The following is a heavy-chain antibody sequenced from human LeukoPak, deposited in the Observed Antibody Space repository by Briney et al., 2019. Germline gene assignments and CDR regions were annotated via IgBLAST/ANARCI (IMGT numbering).Heavy chain of an antibody. CDR1: GYTFTSYG. Sequence: ASVKVSCKASGYTFTSYGISWVRQAPGQGLEWMGWISAYNGNTNYAQKLQGRVTMTTDTFTSTAYMELRSLRSDDTAVYYCARTSPDYYDSSGANFDYWGQGTLVTVSS. CDR2: ISAYNGNT. D-gene: IGHD3-22*01. V-gene: IGHV1-18*01. J-gene: IGHJ4*02. CDR3: ARTSPDYYDSSGANFDY.